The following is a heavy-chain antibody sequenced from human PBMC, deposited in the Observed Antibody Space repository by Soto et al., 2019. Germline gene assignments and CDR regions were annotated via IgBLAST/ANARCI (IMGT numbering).Heavy chain of an antibody. D-gene: IGHD3-3*01. V-gene: IGHV1-2*02. Sequence: SVKVSCEASGYTFTGHYMHWVRQAPVQGLERMGWINPNSGGTNYAQKFQGSVTMTRDTSISTAYMELSRLRSDDTAVYYCARTYYDFWSGTRNFDYCGQGTLVSVSS. CDR2: INPNSGGT. J-gene: IGHJ4*02. CDR3: ARTYYDFWSGTRNFDY. CDR1: GYTFTGHY.